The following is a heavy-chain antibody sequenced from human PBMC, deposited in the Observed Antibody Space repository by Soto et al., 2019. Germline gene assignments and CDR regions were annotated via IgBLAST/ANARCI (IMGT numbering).Heavy chain of an antibody. CDR3: AKIVSSSATCPTVFHGMDV. J-gene: IGHJ6*02. D-gene: IGHD2-2*01. CDR1: GFVFSDYA. V-gene: IGHV3-23*01. Sequence: EVRLFESGGGLVHPGGSLRLSCAASGFVFSDYAMIWVRQAPGKGLELVSVISARPDHTNYPDSVKGRFTVSRDKCQSRLYLHMQTLRAEDTALYYCAKIVSSSATCPTVFHGMDVWGRRTTVTVSS. CDR2: ISARPDHT.